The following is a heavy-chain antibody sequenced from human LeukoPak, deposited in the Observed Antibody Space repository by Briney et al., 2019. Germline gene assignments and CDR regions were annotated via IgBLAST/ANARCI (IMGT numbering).Heavy chain of an antibody. Sequence: SETLSLTCAVYGGSFSGYYWSWIRQPPGKGLEWIGEINHSGSTNYNPSLKSRVTISVDTSKNQFSLKLTSVTAADTAVYYCARARRYGDYADYWGQGTQVTVSS. J-gene: IGHJ4*02. V-gene: IGHV4-34*01. CDR1: GGSFSGYY. CDR2: INHSGST. CDR3: ARARRYGDYADY. D-gene: IGHD4-17*01.